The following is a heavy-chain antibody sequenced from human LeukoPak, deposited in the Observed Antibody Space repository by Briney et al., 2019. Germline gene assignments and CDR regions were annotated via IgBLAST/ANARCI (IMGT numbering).Heavy chain of an antibody. D-gene: IGHD4-17*01. J-gene: IGHJ4*02. CDR3: ARMTTGHDY. V-gene: IGHV4-34*01. CDR2: VNHSGYT. Sequence: SETLSLTCGVSGTSFTSYYSSWICQTPGKGLEWIGEVNHSGYTNMNPSLKSRVTISVDTSKNQFSLMMTSVTAADTAVYFCARMTTGHDYWGQGTLVTVSS. CDR1: GTSFTSYY.